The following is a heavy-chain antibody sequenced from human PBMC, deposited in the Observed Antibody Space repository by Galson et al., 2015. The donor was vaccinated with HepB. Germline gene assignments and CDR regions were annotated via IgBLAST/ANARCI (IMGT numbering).Heavy chain of an antibody. CDR1: GSAPGFTFSGSA. V-gene: IGHV3-73*01. D-gene: IGHD3-10*01. Sequence: SLRLSCAASGSAPGFTFSGSAMHWVRQASGKGLEWVGRIRSKANSYATAYAASVRGRFTISRDDSKNTAYLQMNSLKTEDTALYYCTRQGGVTGSYWGQGTLVTVS. CDR2: IRSKANSYAT. J-gene: IGHJ4*02. CDR3: TRQGGVTGSY.